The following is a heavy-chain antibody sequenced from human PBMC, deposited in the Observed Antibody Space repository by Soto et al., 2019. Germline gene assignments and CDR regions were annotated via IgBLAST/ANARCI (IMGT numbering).Heavy chain of an antibody. Sequence: QVHLVESGGGLVKPGGSLTLSCEASGFTFRDYYMSWIRQAPGKGLEWVSYISSGGSSRFYTESVKGRFTISRDIAKNSLYLQMDYLKVEDTGVYFCARRAPLDNMLAVPDYFALDVWGQGTTVTVSS. J-gene: IGHJ6*02. CDR2: ISSGGSSR. CDR1: GFTFRDYY. D-gene: IGHD4-17*01. V-gene: IGHV3-11*01. CDR3: ARRAPLDNMLAVPDYFALDV.